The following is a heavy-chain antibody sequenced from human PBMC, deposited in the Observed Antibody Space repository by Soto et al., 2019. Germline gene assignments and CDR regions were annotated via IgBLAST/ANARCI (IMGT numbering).Heavy chain of an antibody. J-gene: IGHJ6*02. CDR1: GFNFRTYA. Sequence: EVQLLESGGGLVQPGGSLRLSCEASGFNFRTYALIWVRQAAGKGLEWVSGVSGSGGSTYYADSVRGRFSISRDNPKNTLYLQMNSLRVEDTAVYYCATDPRGGSWQYNLDVWGQGTTVTVSS. CDR2: VSGSGGST. V-gene: IGHV3-23*01. D-gene: IGHD1-1*01. CDR3: ATDPRGGSWQYNLDV.